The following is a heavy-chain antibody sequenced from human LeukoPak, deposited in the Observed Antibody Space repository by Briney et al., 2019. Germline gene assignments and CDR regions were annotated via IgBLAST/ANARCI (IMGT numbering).Heavy chain of an antibody. CDR1: GGSISSSSYY. V-gene: IGHV4-39*01. CDR2: IYYSGST. CDR3: ARKRKLTTGFREYYFDY. D-gene: IGHD4-17*01. Sequence: PSETLSLTCTLSGGSISSSSYYWGWIRQPPGKGLEWIGSIYYSGSTYYNPSLKSRVTISVETSKNQFSLKLSSVTAADTAVYYCARKRKLTTGFREYYFDYWGQGTLVTVSS. J-gene: IGHJ4*02.